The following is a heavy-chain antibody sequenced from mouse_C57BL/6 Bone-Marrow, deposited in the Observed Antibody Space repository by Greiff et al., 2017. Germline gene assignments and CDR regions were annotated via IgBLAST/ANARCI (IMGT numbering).Heavy chain of an antibody. V-gene: IGHV1-81*01. CDR2: IYPRSGNT. CDR1: GYTFTSYG. D-gene: IGHD1-1*01. J-gene: IGHJ4*01. Sequence: VQLQQSGAELARPGASVRLSCKASGYTFTSYGISWVKQRTGQGLEWIGEIYPRSGNTYYNEKFKGKATLTADKSSSTAYMELRSLTSEDSAVYFCARWGPTTVVARYAMDYWGQGTSVTVSS. CDR3: ARWGPTTVVARYAMDY.